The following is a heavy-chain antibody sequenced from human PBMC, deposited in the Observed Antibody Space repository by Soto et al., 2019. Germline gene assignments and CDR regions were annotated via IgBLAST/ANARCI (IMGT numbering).Heavy chain of an antibody. CDR2: VYHSGGN. D-gene: IGHD6-19*01. CDR3: AYSTGWYRLDV. Sequence: QVHLQESGPGLVKPSGTLSLTCAVSGGSISTPYWWTWVRQPPGKELEWIGDVYHSGGNNYNPSLMSRVTMSLDKSKNQFSLKMMSVTAADTAIYYCAYSTGWYRLDVWGQGTMVIVSS. V-gene: IGHV4-4*02. J-gene: IGHJ3*01. CDR1: GGSISTPYW.